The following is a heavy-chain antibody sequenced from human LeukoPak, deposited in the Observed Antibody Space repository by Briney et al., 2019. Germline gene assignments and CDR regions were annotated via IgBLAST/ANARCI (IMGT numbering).Heavy chain of an antibody. CDR3: ARVFYDILTGYYVFYYFDY. V-gene: IGHV4-34*01. J-gene: IGHJ4*02. Sequence: SETLSLTCTVSGGSISSYYWSWIRQPPGKGLEWIGEINHSGSTNYNPSLKSRVTISVDTSKNQFSLKLSSVTAADTAVYYCARVFYDILTGYYVFYYFDYWGQGTLVTVSS. CDR2: INHSGST. D-gene: IGHD3-9*01. CDR1: GGSISSYY.